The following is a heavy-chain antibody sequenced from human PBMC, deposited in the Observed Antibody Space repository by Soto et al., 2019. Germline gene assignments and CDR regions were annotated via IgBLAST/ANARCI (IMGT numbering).Heavy chain of an antibody. CDR3: ASDGTYYDFWSGPYYYYGKDV. Sequence: GGALRLACAASAFTFCSHCLSWVRQAPGKGLQWVANIKQEGSEKYYVDSVEGRFTISRDNAKNSLYLQMNSLRAEDTAAYYCASDGTYYDFWSGPYYYYGKDVWGQGVRVT. CDR1: AFTFCSHC. V-gene: IGHV3-7*01. CDR2: IKQEGSEK. D-gene: IGHD3-3*01. J-gene: IGHJ6*02.